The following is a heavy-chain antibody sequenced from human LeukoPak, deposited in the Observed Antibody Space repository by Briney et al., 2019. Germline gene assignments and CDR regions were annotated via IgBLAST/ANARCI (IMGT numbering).Heavy chain of an antibody. V-gene: IGHV1-46*01. Sequence: ASVKVPCKASGYTFTSYYMHWVRQAPGQGLEWMGIINPSGGSTSYAQKFQGSVTMTRDTSTSTVYMELSSLRSDDSAVYFCARAAGNSAAYYFDYWGQGTLVTVSS. CDR3: ARAAGNSAAYYFDY. CDR2: INPSGGST. J-gene: IGHJ4*02. D-gene: IGHD4-23*01. CDR1: GYTFTSYY.